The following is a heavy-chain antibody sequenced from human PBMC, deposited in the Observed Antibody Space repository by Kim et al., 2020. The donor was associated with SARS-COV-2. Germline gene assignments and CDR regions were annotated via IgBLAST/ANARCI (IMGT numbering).Heavy chain of an antibody. V-gene: IGHV4-59*13. CDR2: IYYSGST. CDR1: GGSISSYY. CDR3: ARGQRITIFGVVREMDV. J-gene: IGHJ6*02. Sequence: SETLSLTCTVSGGSISSYYWSWIRQPPGKGLEWIGYIYYSGSTNYNPSLKSRVTISVDTSKNQFSLKLSSVPDADTAVYYCARGQRITIFGVVREMDVWGQGTTVTVSS. D-gene: IGHD3-3*01.